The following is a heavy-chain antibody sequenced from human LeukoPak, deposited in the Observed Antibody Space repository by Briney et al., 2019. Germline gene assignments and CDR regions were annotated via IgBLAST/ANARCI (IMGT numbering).Heavy chain of an antibody. D-gene: IGHD6-19*01. V-gene: IGHV3-30*03. CDR2: ISYDGSNK. CDR1: GFTFSSYG. Sequence: GGSLRLSCAASGFTFSSYGMHWVRQAPGKGLEWVAVISYDGSNKYYADSVKGRFTISRDNSKNTLYLQMNSLRAEDTAVYYCASSLPGYSSGWYGIDYWGQGTLVTVSS. CDR3: ASSLPGYSSGWYGIDY. J-gene: IGHJ4*02.